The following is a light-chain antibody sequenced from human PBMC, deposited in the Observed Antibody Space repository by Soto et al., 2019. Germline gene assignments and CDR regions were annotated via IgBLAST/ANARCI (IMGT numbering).Light chain of an antibody. V-gene: IGKV3-11*01. J-gene: IGKJ5*01. CDR1: QSVSSC. CDR2: DAS. Sequence: EIVLTQSPATLSLSPGEKATLSCRASQSVSSCLAWYQQKPGQAPRLLISDASNRATGIPARFSGSGSGTDFTLTISSLEPEDFAVYYCHQCSNWPITFGQGTRLEIK. CDR3: HQCSNWPIT.